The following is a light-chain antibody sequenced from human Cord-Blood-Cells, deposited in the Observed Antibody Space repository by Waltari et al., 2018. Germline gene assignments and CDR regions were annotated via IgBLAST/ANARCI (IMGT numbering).Light chain of an antibody. CDR3: SSYTSSSTLV. CDR2: EVS. J-gene: IGLJ2*01. CDR1: SSDGGGCYD. V-gene: IGLV2-14*01. Sequence: QSALTQPASVSGSPGPSVTISCTGTSSDGGGCYDVSWYQQHPGKAPKLMIYEVSNRPSGVSNRFSGSKSGNTASLTISGLQAEDEADYYCSSYTSSSTLVFGGGTKLTVL.